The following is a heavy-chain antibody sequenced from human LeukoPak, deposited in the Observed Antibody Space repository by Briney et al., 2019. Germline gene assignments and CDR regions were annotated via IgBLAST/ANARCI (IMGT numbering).Heavy chain of an antibody. Sequence: GSLRLSCAASGFIFSTYGMHWVRQAPGKGLEWVAVIWYDGSNKYYADSVKGRFTISRDNSKNTLYLQMNSLRAEDTAGYYCGKDLGGQWLVFWFDPWGQGTMVTVSS. CDR3: GKDLGGQWLVFWFDP. CDR1: GFIFSTYG. D-gene: IGHD6-19*01. V-gene: IGHV3-33*06. CDR2: IWYDGSNK. J-gene: IGHJ5*02.